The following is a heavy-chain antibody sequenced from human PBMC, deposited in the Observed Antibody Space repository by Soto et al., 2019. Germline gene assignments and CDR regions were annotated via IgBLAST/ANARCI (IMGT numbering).Heavy chain of an antibody. CDR3: AIGPSNYIYYYYMDV. CDR2: IIPILGIA. V-gene: IGHV1-69*02. CDR1: GGTFSSYT. J-gene: IGHJ6*03. Sequence: QVQLVQSGAEVKKPGSSVKVSCKASGGTFSSYTISWVRQAPGQGLEWMGRIIPILGIATYAQKFQGRVTITADKSTSTAYMELSSLRSEDTAVYYCAIGPSNYIYYYYMDVWDKGTTVTVSS. D-gene: IGHD4-4*01.